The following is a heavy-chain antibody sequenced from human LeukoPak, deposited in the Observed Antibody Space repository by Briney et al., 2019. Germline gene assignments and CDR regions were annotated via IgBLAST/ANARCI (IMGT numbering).Heavy chain of an antibody. V-gene: IGHV4-34*01. D-gene: IGHD2-2*01. J-gene: IGHJ6*03. Sequence: SETLSLTCAVYGGSFSGYYWSWIRQPPGKGLEWIGEINHSGSTYYNPSLKSRVTISVDTSKNQFSLKLSSVTAADTAVYYCARETAIVVVPAAITGGMDVWGKGTTVTVSS. CDR2: INHSGST. CDR3: ARETAIVVVPAAITGGMDV. CDR1: GGSFSGYY.